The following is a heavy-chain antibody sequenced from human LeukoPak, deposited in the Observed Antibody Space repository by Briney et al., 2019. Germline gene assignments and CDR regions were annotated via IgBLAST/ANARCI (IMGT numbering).Heavy chain of an antibody. V-gene: IGHV3-23*01. CDR1: GFTFANHA. J-gene: IGHJ4*02. CDR2: ISGGGDIT. Sequence: GGSLRLSCAASGFTFANHAMSWVRQTAGKGLEWVSAISGGGDITYYADSVKGRFTISRDNSKDTLFLQMHSLRPGDTAVYYCVREDTPATANYWGQGTLVTISS. D-gene: IGHD2-21*02. CDR3: VREDTPATANY.